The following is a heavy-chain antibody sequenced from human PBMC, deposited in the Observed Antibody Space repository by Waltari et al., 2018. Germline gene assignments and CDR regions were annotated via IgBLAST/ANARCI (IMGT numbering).Heavy chain of an antibody. D-gene: IGHD5-12*01. CDR2: IKQDGSEK. Sequence: EVQLVESGGGLVQPGGSLRLSCLASGFTLGSHWMNWVRQAPGKGLEWVVIIKQDGSEKHYVDSVEGRFFISRDNAENAVFLQMNSLRVDDTAVYFCARGAGYIIDFWGQGILVSVSS. V-gene: IGHV3-7*04. J-gene: IGHJ4*02. CDR1: GFTLGSHW. CDR3: ARGAGYIIDF.